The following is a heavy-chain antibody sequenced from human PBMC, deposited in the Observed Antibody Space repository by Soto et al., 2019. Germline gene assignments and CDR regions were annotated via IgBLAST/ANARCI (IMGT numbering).Heavy chain of an antibody. D-gene: IGHD3-10*02. CDR1: GFSLSNARMG. CDR3: ALCSSWDNWFDP. Sequence: QVTLKESGPVLVKPTETLTLTCTVSGFSLSNARMGVSWIRQPPGKALEWLAHLFSNDEKSYSTSLKSRLPISKDTSKSQVVLTMTNMDPVDTATYCCALCSSWDNWFDPWGQGNLVTVSS. CDR2: LFSNDEK. J-gene: IGHJ5*02. V-gene: IGHV2-26*01.